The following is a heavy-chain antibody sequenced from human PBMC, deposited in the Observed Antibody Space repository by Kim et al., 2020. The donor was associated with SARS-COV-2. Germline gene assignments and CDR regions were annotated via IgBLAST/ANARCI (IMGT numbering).Heavy chain of an antibody. V-gene: IGHV1-2*02. CDR1: GYTFDDYY. Sequence: ASVKVSCKASGYTFDDYYIHWVRQAPGQRLEWVGWVNPVSGATHYAQKFQGRVTMTRDTSINTAYMDLSSLRLDDTAIYFCARGRRYFDYLGQGALVTVS. CDR2: VNPVSGAT. CDR3: ARGRRYFDY. J-gene: IGHJ4*02.